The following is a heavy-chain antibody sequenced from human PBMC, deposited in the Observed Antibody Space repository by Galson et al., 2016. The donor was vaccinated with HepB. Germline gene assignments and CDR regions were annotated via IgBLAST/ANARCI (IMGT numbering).Heavy chain of an antibody. Sequence: SLRLSCAASGFTFSDYHMNWIRQAPGKGLEWISYISTSGNSMLYADSVRGRFSISGDNAKKSLYLQMTNLRAEDTAVYYCARDLPDDSVEYFDVFDLWGQGTMVTVSS. CDR2: ISTSGNSM. CDR3: ARDLPDDSVEYFDVFDL. D-gene: IGHD4-17*01. J-gene: IGHJ3*01. CDR1: GFTFSDYH. V-gene: IGHV3-11*01.